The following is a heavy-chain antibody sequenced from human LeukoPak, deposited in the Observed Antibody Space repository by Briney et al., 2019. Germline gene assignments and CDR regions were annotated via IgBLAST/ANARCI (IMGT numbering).Heavy chain of an antibody. Sequence: SVKVSCKTSGGTFSSYAISWVRQAPGQGLEWMGGIISIFGTANYAQKFQGRVTITTDESTSTAYMELSSLRSEDTAVYYCARGKGIRFSTEVNWFDPWGQGTLVTVSS. J-gene: IGHJ5*02. V-gene: IGHV1-69*05. CDR2: IISIFGTA. CDR3: ARGKGIRFSTEVNWFDP. D-gene: IGHD3-3*01. CDR1: GGTFSSYA.